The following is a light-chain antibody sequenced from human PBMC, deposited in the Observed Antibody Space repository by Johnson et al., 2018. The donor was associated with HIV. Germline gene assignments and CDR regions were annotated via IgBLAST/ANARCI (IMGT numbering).Light chain of an antibody. J-gene: IGLJ1*01. V-gene: IGLV1-51*02. CDR1: TSNIGNNY. CDR3: GTWDSSLSAFV. Sequence: QSVLTQPPSVSAAPGQKVTISCSGSTSNIGNNYVSWFQHLPGTAPKLLIYENNKRPSGIPDRFSASKSGTSATLGITGLPTGDEADYYCGTWDSSLSAFVFGTGTEVTVL. CDR2: ENN.